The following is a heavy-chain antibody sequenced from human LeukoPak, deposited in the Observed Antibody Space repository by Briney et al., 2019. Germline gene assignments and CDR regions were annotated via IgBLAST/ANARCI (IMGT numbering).Heavy chain of an antibody. CDR1: GGPISSYY. J-gene: IGHJ4*02. Sequence: PSETLSLTCTLSGGPISSYYWSWIRQPPGKGLEWIGYIYYSGSTNYNPSLKSRVTISVDTSKNQFSLKLSSVTAADTDVYYCASSSGSYWDYFDYWGQRTLVTVSS. CDR3: ASSSGSYWDYFDY. D-gene: IGHD1-26*01. CDR2: IYYSGST. V-gene: IGHV4-59*08.